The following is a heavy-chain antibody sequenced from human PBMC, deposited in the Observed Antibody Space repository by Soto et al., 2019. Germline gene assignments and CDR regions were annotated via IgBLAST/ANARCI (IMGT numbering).Heavy chain of an antibody. CDR2: ITSNSRIT. J-gene: IGHJ4*02. D-gene: IGHD3-22*01. CDR1: GFTFSSYW. CDR3: ATVNYNRFFDY. Sequence: GGSLRLSCAASGFTFSSYWMTWVRQAPGKGLEWVSYITSNSRITYYADSVKGRFTISRDNAKNSLYLHMNSLRAGDTAVYYCATVNYNRFFDYWGQGTVVTVSS. V-gene: IGHV3-48*01.